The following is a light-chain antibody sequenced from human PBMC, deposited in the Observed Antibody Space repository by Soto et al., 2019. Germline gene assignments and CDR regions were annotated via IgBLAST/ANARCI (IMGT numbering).Light chain of an antibody. CDR3: QQYNSWPPIT. J-gene: IGKJ5*01. CDR2: AAS. Sequence: EIVMTQSPATLSVSPGERASLSCRASQSISRNLAWYQHNPGQAPRLLIYAASTRATGIPARFSGSGSGTEFTLTISNLQPEDFADYYCQQYNSWPPITFGQGTRLEIK. V-gene: IGKV3-15*01. CDR1: QSISRN.